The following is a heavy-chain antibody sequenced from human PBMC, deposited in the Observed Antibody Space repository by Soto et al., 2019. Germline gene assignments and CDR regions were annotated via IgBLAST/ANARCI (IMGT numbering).Heavy chain of an antibody. V-gene: IGHV1-69*01. Sequence: QVQLVQSGADVKKPGSSVKVSCQASGVTFSSETLGWVRQAPGQGLEWVGGIIPLFGTASYAQKFQGRVTITADESTSTVYMELSSLRSDDTAVYYCARSLEGTTVTNWFDPWGQGALVTVSS. J-gene: IGHJ5*02. D-gene: IGHD4-17*01. CDR2: IIPLFGTA. CDR3: ARSLEGTTVTNWFDP. CDR1: GVTFSSET.